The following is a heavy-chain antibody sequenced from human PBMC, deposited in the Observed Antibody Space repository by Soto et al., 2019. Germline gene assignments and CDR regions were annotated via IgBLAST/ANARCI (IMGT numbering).Heavy chain of an antibody. CDR2: INAGNGNT. J-gene: IGHJ4*02. Sequence: QVQLVQSGAEVKKPGASVKVSCKASGYKFTSYALHWVRQAPGQRLECMGWINAGNGNTKYSQKFQGRVTLTRDTSASTAYTELSSLRSEETVGYYCARSIRLAGDYLGQGTLVTVSS. V-gene: IGHV1-3*01. CDR1: GYKFTSYA. CDR3: ARSIRLAGDY.